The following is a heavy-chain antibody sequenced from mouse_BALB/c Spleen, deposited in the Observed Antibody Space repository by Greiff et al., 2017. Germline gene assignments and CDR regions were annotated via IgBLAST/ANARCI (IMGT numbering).Heavy chain of an antibody. V-gene: IGHV1S81*02. Sequence: VQLQQSGAELVKPGASVKLSCKASGYTFTSYYMYWVKQRPGQGLEWIGEINPSNGGTNFNEKFKSKATLTVDKSSSTAYMQLSSLTSEDSAVYYCTREGNWDGYLGFAYWGQGTLVTVSA. CDR2: INPSNGGT. CDR1: GYTFTSYY. CDR3: TREGNWDGYLGFAY. J-gene: IGHJ3*01. D-gene: IGHD2-3*01.